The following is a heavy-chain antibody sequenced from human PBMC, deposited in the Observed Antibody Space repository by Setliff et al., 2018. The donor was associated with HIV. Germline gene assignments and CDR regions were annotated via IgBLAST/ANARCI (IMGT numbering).Heavy chain of an antibody. CDR3: AKDGISGGSYPPYYFDH. D-gene: IGHD2-15*01. CDR1: GFTFSSYA. J-gene: IGHJ4*01. V-gene: IGHV3-23*01. Sequence: GGSLRLSCAASGFTFSSYAMNWVRQAPGEGLEWVSVISGSGSGTFYADSVKGRFTISRDNSKNTLYLQMNRLRVDDTAVYYCAKDGISGGSYPPYYFDHWGHGTLVTVSS. CDR2: ISGSGSGT.